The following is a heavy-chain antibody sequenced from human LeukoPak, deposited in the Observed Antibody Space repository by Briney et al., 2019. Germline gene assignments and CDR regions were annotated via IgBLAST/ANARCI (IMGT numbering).Heavy chain of an antibody. CDR2: IYYSGST. V-gene: IGHV4-59*12. J-gene: IGHJ5*02. CDR3: ARGDIVVVPAARNWFDP. D-gene: IGHD2-2*01. CDR1: GGSISSYY. Sequence: SETLSLTCTVSGGSISSYYWSWIRQPPGKGLEWIGYIYYSGSTNYNPSLKSRVTISVDTSKNQFSLKLSSVTAADTAVYYCARGDIVVVPAARNWFDPWGQGTLVTVSS.